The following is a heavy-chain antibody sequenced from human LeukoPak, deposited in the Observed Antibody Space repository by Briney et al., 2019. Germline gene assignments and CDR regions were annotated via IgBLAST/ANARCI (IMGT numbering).Heavy chain of an antibody. J-gene: IGHJ4*02. V-gene: IGHV1-18*01. CDR2: ISAYNGNT. CDR3: ARVDDYSNYGLGDY. CDR1: GYTFTSYG. D-gene: IGHD4-11*01. Sequence: ASVKVSRKASGYTFTSYGISWVRQAPGQGLEWMGWISAYNGNTNYAQKLQGRVTMTTDTSTSTAYMELRSLRSDDTAVYYCARVDDYSNYGLGDYWGQGTLVTVSS.